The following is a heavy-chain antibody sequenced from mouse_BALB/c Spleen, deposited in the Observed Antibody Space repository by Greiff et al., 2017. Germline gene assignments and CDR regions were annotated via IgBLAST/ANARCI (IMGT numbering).Heavy chain of an antibody. D-gene: IGHD2-4*01. CDR3: TRDPDYDGAWFAY. CDR2: ISSGGSYT. V-gene: IGHV5-6-4*01. CDR1: GFTFSSYT. Sequence: EVHLVESGGGLVKPGGSLKLSCAASGFTFSSYTMSWVRQTPEKRLEWVATISSGGSYTYYPDSVKGRFTISRDNAKNTLYLQMSSLKSEDTAMYYCTRDPDYDGAWFAYWGQGTLVTVSA. J-gene: IGHJ3*01.